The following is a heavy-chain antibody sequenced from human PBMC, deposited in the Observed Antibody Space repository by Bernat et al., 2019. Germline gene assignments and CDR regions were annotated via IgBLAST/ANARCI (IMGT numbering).Heavy chain of an antibody. J-gene: IGHJ4*02. Sequence: EVQLVESGGGLVQPGGSLRLSCAASGFSFGSYAMHWVRQAPGKGLDYIAAISSDGGSTFYANSVNGRFTISRDNSKNTLFLQMGSLRAEDMGVYYCGRDKGAAADYWGKGTLVTVSS. CDR1: GFSFGSYA. CDR2: ISSDGGST. D-gene: IGHD6-13*01. CDR3: GRDKGAAADY. V-gene: IGHV3-64*01.